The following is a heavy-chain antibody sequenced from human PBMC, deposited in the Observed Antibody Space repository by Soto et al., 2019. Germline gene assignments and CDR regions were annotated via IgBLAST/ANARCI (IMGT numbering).Heavy chain of an antibody. CDR2: ISGSGGST. Sequence: GGSLRLSCAASGFTFSGYAMSWVRQAPGKGLEWVSAISGSGGSTYYADSVKGRFTISRDNSKNTLYLQMNSLRAEDTAVYYCAKDGGYGLPYYYYGMDVWGQGTTVTVSS. CDR3: AKDGGYGLPYYYYGMDV. J-gene: IGHJ6*02. CDR1: GFTFSGYA. D-gene: IGHD3-16*01. V-gene: IGHV3-23*01.